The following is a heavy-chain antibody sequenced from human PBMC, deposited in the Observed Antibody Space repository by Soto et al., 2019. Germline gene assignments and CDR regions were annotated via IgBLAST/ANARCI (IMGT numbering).Heavy chain of an antibody. CDR2: IYYSGST. J-gene: IGHJ5*02. Sequence: SETLSLTCTVSGGSISSSSYYWGWIRQPPGKGLEWIGSIYYSGSTYYNPSLKSRVTISVDTSKNQFSLKLSSVTAADTAVYYCARGGWFDPSGQGTLVTVSS. CDR1: GGSISSSSYY. V-gene: IGHV4-39*01. CDR3: ARGGWFDP.